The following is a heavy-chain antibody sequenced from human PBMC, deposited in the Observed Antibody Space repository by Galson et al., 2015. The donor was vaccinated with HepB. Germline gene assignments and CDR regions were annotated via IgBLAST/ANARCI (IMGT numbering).Heavy chain of an antibody. CDR1: GFTFSSYA. D-gene: IGHD3-3*01. CDR3: AARQRFLETHY. Sequence: SLRLSCAASGFTFSSYAMSWVRQAPGKGLEWVSAISGSGGSTYYADSVKGRFTISRDNSKNTLYLQMNSLRAEDTAVYYCAARQRFLETHYWGQGTLVTVSS. V-gene: IGHV3-23*01. CDR2: ISGSGGST. J-gene: IGHJ4*02.